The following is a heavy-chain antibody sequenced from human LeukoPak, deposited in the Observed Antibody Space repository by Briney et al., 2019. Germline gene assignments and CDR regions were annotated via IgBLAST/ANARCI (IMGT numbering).Heavy chain of an antibody. Sequence: SETLSLTCTVSGGSISSYYWSWIRQPPGKGLEWIGYIYYSGSTNYNPSLKSRVTLSVDTSKNQFPLKLSSVTAADTAVYYCASAQWARYYDSSGYRYFDYWGQGTLVTVSS. D-gene: IGHD3-22*01. V-gene: IGHV4-59*01. CDR2: IYYSGST. J-gene: IGHJ4*02. CDR3: ASAQWARYYDSSGYRYFDY. CDR1: GGSISSYY.